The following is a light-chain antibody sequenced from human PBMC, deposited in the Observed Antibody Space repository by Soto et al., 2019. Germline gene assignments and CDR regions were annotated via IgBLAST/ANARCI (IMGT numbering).Light chain of an antibody. V-gene: IGKV1-12*01. Sequence: DIQLTQSPSSVSASVGDRVTITCRASPGISSWLSWYQQKPGPAPKLLIYAASSLQSGVPSRFSCRGSGTDVTLPVSNPQPDDVATYYCQQANSIPLTFGGGTKVESK. CDR3: QQANSIPLT. J-gene: IGKJ4*01. CDR2: AAS. CDR1: PGISSW.